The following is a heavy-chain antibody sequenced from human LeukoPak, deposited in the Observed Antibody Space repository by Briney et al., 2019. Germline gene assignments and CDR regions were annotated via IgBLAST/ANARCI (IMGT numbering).Heavy chain of an antibody. CDR3: ARDTAYSSGWYRGKNWFDP. D-gene: IGHD6-19*01. CDR2: IYYSGST. V-gene: IGHV4-59*12. J-gene: IGHJ5*02. Sequence: PSETLSLTCTVSGGSISSYYWSWLRQPPGKGLEWIGYIYYSGSTNYKSSLKSRVTISVDTSKNQFSLQLNSVTPEDTAVYYCARDTAYSSGWYRGKNWFDPWGQGTLVTVSS. CDR1: GGSISSYY.